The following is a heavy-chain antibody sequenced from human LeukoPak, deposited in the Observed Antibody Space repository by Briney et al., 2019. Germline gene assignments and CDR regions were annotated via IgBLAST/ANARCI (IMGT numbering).Heavy chain of an antibody. CDR1: GFTFSSYA. D-gene: IGHD6-13*01. CDR2: ISGSGGST. Sequence: GGSLRLSCAASGFTFSSYAMSWVRQAPGKGLEWVSAISGSGGSTYYADSVKGRFTISRDNSKNTLYLQMNSLRAEDTAVYYCARDGGSSWSLSSWGQGTLVTVSS. J-gene: IGHJ5*02. V-gene: IGHV3-23*01. CDR3: ARDGGSSWSLSS.